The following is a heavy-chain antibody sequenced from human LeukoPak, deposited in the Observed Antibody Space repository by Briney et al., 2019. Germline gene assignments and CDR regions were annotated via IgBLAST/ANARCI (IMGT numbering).Heavy chain of an antibody. D-gene: IGHD6-19*01. Sequence: GGSLRLSCAASGFTFSNYAMHWVRQAPGKGLEWVAVISFDGSNKYYADSVKGRFTISRDNFRNTLYLQMNNLGAEDTAVYYCARDKQWLAFDYWGQGTLVTVSS. J-gene: IGHJ4*02. CDR1: GFTFSNYA. CDR3: ARDKQWLAFDY. CDR2: ISFDGSNK. V-gene: IGHV3-30-3*01.